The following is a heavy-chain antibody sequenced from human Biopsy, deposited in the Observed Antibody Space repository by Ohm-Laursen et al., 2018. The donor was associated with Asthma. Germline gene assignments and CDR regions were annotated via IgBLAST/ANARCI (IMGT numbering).Heavy chain of an antibody. Sequence: GASVKVSCKSLGGTFNTYVIGWVRQAPGQGLEWIGGINSVFGTTAYPQKFQDRVTMTADDSTSTVYMELSSLRSEDTAVYYCARKAGSCISRTCYSLDFWGQGTLVAVSS. CDR2: INSVFGTT. V-gene: IGHV1-69*01. D-gene: IGHD2-2*01. J-gene: IGHJ4*02. CDR3: ARKAGSCISRTCYSLDF. CDR1: GGTFNTYV.